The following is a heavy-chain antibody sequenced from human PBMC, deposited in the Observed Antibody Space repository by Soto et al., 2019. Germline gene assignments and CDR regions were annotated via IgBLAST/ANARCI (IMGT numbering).Heavy chain of an antibody. D-gene: IGHD3-10*01. CDR2: ISYDGSNK. J-gene: IGHJ6*02. V-gene: IGHV3-30*18. CDR1: GFTFSSYG. CDR3: AKQNAGVTVRYYYYGMDV. Sequence: QVQLVESGGGVVQPGRSLRLSCAASGFTFSSYGMHWVRQAPGKGLEWVAVISYDGSNKYYADSVKGRFTISRDNSKNTLYLQMNSVRAEDMAVYYCAKQNAGVTVRYYYYGMDVWGQGTTVTVSS.